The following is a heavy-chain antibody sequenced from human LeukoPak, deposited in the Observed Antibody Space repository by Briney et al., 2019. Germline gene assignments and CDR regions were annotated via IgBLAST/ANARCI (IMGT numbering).Heavy chain of an antibody. CDR2: ISSRGSYT. J-gene: IGHJ5*02. Sequence: TGGSLRLSCAASGFTFSNYNMNWVRQAPGKGLEWVSYISSRGSYTYYADSVKGRFTISRDNAKNSLYLQMNSLRAEDTAVYYCARGQYSSGEYNWFDPWGQGTLVTVSS. CDR3: ARGQYSSGEYNWFDP. V-gene: IGHV3-21*06. D-gene: IGHD6-19*01. CDR1: GFTFSNYN.